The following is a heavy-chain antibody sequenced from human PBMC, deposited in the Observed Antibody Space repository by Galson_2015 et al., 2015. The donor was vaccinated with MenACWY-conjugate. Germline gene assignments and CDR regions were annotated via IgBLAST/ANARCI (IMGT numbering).Heavy chain of an antibody. Sequence: SLRLSCAASGFTVSSNYMSWVRQAPGKGLEWVSVIYSGGSTYYADSVKGRFTISRDNSKNTLYLQMNSLRAEDTAVYYCARDRGGYYDSSGLALDYWGQGTLVTVSS. D-gene: IGHD3-22*01. J-gene: IGHJ4*02. CDR1: GFTVSSNY. CDR3: ARDRGGYYDSSGLALDY. CDR2: IYSGGST. V-gene: IGHV3-53*01.